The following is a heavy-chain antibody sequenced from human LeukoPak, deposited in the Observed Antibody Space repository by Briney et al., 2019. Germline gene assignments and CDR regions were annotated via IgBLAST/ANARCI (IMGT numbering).Heavy chain of an antibody. D-gene: IGHD6-6*01. J-gene: IGHJ3*02. V-gene: IGHV3-21*04. CDR1: GFTFSSYS. Sequence: GGSLRLSCAASGFTFSSYSMNWVRQAPGKGLEWVSSISSSSSYIYYADSVKGRFTISRDNAKNSLYLQMNSLRAEDTAVYYCAKGYSSSLLDAFDIWGQGTMVTVSS. CDR3: AKGYSSSLLDAFDI. CDR2: ISSSSSYI.